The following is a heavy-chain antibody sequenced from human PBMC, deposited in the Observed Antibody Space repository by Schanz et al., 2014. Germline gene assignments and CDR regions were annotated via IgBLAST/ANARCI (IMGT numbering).Heavy chain of an antibody. CDR3: ARGRVVPAAPEFDY. D-gene: IGHD2-2*01. J-gene: IGHJ4*02. Sequence: QVQLQESGPGLVKPSETLSLTCTVSSASIRTYYWSWIRQPPGKGLEWIGYIYYSGSTTYNPSLKRLVTTAVETSKKQFSRILSSVTAADTAVYYCARGRVVPAAPEFDYWGQGQLVTVSP. V-gene: IGHV4-59*01. CDR1: SASIRTYY. CDR2: IYYSGST.